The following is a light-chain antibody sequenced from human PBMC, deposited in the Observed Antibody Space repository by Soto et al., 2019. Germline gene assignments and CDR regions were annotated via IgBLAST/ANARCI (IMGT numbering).Light chain of an antibody. J-gene: IGKJ1*01. CDR2: GAS. CDR3: LQYGIPLWT. Sequence: EIALTQSPGTLSLSPGERATLSCRASQSVTNNSLAWYQQKPGQAPRLLIYGASIGATGIPDRFSGSGSGTDFTLTISRLEPEDFAVYYCLQYGIPLWTFGQGTKVDIK. V-gene: IGKV3-20*01. CDR1: QSVTNNS.